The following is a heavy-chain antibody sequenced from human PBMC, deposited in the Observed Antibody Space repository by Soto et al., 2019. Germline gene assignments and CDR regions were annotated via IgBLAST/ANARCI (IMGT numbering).Heavy chain of an antibody. Sequence: QLQLQESGPGLVKPSETLSLTCTVSGGSISSSYYYWGWIRQPPGKGLEWVGSIYYSGSTYYNPSLKSRVTISVDTSKNQFSLKLSSVTAADTALYYCARQHATVIVVAPSYFQHWGQGTLVTVSS. CDR1: GGSISSSYYY. CDR3: ARQHATVIVVAPSYFQH. V-gene: IGHV4-39*01. CDR2: IYYSGST. D-gene: IGHD3-22*01. J-gene: IGHJ1*01.